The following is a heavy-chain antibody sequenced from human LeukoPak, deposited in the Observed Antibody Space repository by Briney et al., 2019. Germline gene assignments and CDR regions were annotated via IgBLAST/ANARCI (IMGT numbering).Heavy chain of an antibody. D-gene: IGHD4-17*01. V-gene: IGHV3-23*01. Sequence: PGGSLRLSCAASGFTFSSYAMSWVRQAPGKGLECVSAISGSGGSTYYADSVKGRFTISRDNSKNTLYLQMNSLRVEDTAVYYCAKTPRATVTTNYWGQGTLVTVSS. CDR2: ISGSGGST. CDR3: AKTPRATVTTNY. CDR1: GFTFSSYA. J-gene: IGHJ4*02.